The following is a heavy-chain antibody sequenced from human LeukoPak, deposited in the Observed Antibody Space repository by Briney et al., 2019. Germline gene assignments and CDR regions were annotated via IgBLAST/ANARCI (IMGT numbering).Heavy chain of an antibody. CDR1: GYSFTSYW. J-gene: IGHJ6*02. Sequence: GESLQISCKGSGYSFTSYWIGWVRQMPGKGLEWMGIIYPGDSDTRYSPSFQGQVTISADKSISTAYLQWSSLKASDTAMYYCARSVYDFWSGYYSRGMDVWGQGTTVTVPS. D-gene: IGHD3-3*01. V-gene: IGHV5-51*01. CDR2: IYPGDSDT. CDR3: ARSVYDFWSGYYSRGMDV.